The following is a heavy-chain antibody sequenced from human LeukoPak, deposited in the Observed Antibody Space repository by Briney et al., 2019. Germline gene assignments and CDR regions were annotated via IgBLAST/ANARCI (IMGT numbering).Heavy chain of an antibody. Sequence: PGGSLRLSCAASGFTFSSYAMSWVRQAPGKGLESVSAISGSGGSTHYADSVKGRFTISRDNSKNTLYLQMNSLRAEDTAVYYCAMGAAVAGTLGYWGQGTLVTVSS. CDR1: GFTFSSYA. CDR2: ISGSGGST. CDR3: AMGAAVAGTLGY. J-gene: IGHJ4*02. V-gene: IGHV3-23*01. D-gene: IGHD6-19*01.